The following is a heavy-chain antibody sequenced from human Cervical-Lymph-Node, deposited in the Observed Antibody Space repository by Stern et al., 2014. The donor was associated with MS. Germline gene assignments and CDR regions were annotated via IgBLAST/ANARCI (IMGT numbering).Heavy chain of an antibody. Sequence: QLQLQESGPGLVKPSETLSLTCTVSGGSFNNYYWSWIRQPPGKGLEWIGYIYQDGSTKYNPSLKSRVTISLHTSKKQVSLRLTSVTAADTAVYYCARVDDCSGGTCFSTSWFDPWGQGTMVTVSS. V-gene: IGHV4-59*01. J-gene: IGHJ5*02. D-gene: IGHD2-15*01. CDR1: GGSFNNYY. CDR2: IYQDGST. CDR3: ARVDDCSGGTCFSTSWFDP.